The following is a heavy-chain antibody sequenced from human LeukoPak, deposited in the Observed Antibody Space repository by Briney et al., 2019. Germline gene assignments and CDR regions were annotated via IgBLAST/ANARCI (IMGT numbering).Heavy chain of an antibody. J-gene: IGHJ4*02. Sequence: PSETLSLTCTVSGGSISSYYWSWIRQPPGKGLEWIGEINHSGSTNYNPSLKSPVTISVDTSKNQFSLKLSSVTAADTAVYYCARHCSSTSCPGGGFDYWGQGTLVTVSS. CDR3: ARHCSSTSCPGGGFDY. CDR1: GGSISSYY. CDR2: INHSGST. D-gene: IGHD2-2*01. V-gene: IGHV4-34*01.